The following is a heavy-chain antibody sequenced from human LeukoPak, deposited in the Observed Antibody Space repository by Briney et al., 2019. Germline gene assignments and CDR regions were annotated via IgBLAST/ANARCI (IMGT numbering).Heavy chain of an antibody. D-gene: IGHD5-18*01. CDR3: AVAYSYGRDTFDI. Sequence: ASVKVSCKASGYTITSYYIHWVRQAPGQGLEWMGLINPSGGSTSHAQKFQGRVTMTRDTSTSTVYMELRSLRSEDTAVYYCAVAYSYGRDTFDIWGQGTMVTVSS. J-gene: IGHJ3*02. V-gene: IGHV1-46*01. CDR1: GYTITSYY. CDR2: INPSGGST.